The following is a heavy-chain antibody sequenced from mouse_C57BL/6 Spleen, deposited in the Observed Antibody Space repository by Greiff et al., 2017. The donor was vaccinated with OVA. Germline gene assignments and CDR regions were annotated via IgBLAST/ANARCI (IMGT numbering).Heavy chain of an antibody. V-gene: IGHV1-82*01. D-gene: IGHD1-1*01. CDR3: ARRITTVVGRYFDV. CDR1: GYAFSSSW. CDR2: IYPGDGDT. J-gene: IGHJ1*03. Sequence: QVQLKESGPELVKPGASVKISCKASGYAFSSSWMNWVKQRPGKGLEWIGRIYPGDGDTNYNGKFKGKATLTADKSSSTAYMQLSSLTSEDSAVYCCARRITTVVGRYFDVWGTGTTVTVSS.